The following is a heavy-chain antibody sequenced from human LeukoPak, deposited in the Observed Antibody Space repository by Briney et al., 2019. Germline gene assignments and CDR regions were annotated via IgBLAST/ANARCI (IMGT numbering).Heavy chain of an antibody. V-gene: IGHV3-7*01. CDR3: ARSGSDNDY. D-gene: IGHD6-25*01. Sequence: GGSLSLSCAASGFTFSNYVMSWVRQAPGKGLEWVANIKEDGSEKNYVDSVKGRFTISRDNAKNSLYLQMNSLRVDDTAVYYCARSGSDNDYWGQGTLVTVSS. CDR1: GFTFSNYV. J-gene: IGHJ4*02. CDR2: IKEDGSEK.